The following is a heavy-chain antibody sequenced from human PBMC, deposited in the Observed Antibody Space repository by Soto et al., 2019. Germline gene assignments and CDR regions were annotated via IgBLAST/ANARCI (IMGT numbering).Heavy chain of an antibody. V-gene: IGHV3-21*01. D-gene: IGHD6-13*01. CDR3: AREKIAAADTGLHDY. CDR2: ISSSSSYI. J-gene: IGHJ4*02. CDR1: GFTFSSYS. Sequence: GGSLRLSCAASGFTFSSYSMDWVRQAPGKGLEWVSSISSSSSYIYYADSVKGRFTISRANAKNSLYLQMNSLRAEDTAVYYCAREKIAAADTGLHDYWGKGTMVTVSS.